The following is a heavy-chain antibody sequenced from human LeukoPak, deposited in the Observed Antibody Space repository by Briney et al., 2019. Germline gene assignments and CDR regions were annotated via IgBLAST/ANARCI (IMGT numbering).Heavy chain of an antibody. CDR2: IYNSGSA. D-gene: IGHD6-19*01. J-gene: IGHJ4*02. CDR1: GGSISSYQ. Sequence: SETLSLTCIVSGGSISSYQWRWVRQPPGKGLEWIGYIYNSGSATYNPSLKSRVTISVDTSKNQFSLKLTSVSTTDTAVYYCARHGSGWSFDYWGQGVLVTVSS. CDR3: ARHGSGWSFDY. V-gene: IGHV4-59*01.